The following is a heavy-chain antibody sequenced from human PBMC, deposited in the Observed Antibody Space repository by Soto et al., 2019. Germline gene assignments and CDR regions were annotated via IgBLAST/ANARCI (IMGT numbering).Heavy chain of an antibody. CDR1: GYSFTSYW. Sequence: VESLKISCKGSGYSFTSYWIGWVRQMPGKGLEWMGIIYPGDSDTRYSPSFQGQVTISADKSISTAYLHWSRLKASDTAMYYSGATFMTVMVHVFHSWGKGSMVTVAS. CDR3: GATFMTVMVHVFHS. CDR2: IYPGDSDT. V-gene: IGHV5-51*01. D-gene: IGHD3-22*01. J-gene: IGHJ3*01.